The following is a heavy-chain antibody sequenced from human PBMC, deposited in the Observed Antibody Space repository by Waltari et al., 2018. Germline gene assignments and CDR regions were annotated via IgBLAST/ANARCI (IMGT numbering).Heavy chain of an antibody. CDR2: IIPIFGTA. CDR1: GGTFSSYA. Sequence: QVQLVQSGAEVKKPGSSVKVSCKASGGTFSSYAISWVRQAPGQGLEWMGGIIPIFGTANYAQKFQGRVTITADESTSTAYMELSSLRSEDTAVYYCARDYTVTTKAYYYGMDVWGQGTTVTVSS. J-gene: IGHJ6*02. V-gene: IGHV1-69*12. D-gene: IGHD4-4*01. CDR3: ARDYTVTTKAYYYGMDV.